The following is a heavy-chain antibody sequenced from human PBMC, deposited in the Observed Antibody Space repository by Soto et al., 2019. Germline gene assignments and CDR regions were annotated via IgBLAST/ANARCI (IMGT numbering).Heavy chain of an antibody. V-gene: IGHV1-18*01. CDR2: ISGNNGNT. D-gene: IGHD6-19*01. Sequence: ASVKVSCKASGYTLSSYGISWVRQAPGQRLEWMGWISGNNGNTNYAQKFQGRVTMTTDTSTSTAYMELRSLRSDDTAVYYCARAYFWVIAVVCYYFDYWGQGTLVTVSS. CDR3: ARAYFWVIAVVCYYFDY. J-gene: IGHJ4*02. CDR1: GYTLSSYG.